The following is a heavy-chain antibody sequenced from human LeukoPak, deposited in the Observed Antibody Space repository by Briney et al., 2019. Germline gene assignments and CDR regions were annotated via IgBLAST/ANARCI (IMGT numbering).Heavy chain of an antibody. CDR2: ISGSGGST. Sequence: GGSLRLSCAASGFTFSSYAMSWVRQAPGKGLEWVSAISGSGGSTYYADSVKGRFTTSRDNSKNTLYLQMNSLRAEDTAVYYCAKDYCSSTSCYTPPPFDYWGQGTLVTVSS. CDR3: AKDYCSSTSCYTPPPFDY. J-gene: IGHJ4*02. V-gene: IGHV3-23*01. D-gene: IGHD2-2*02. CDR1: GFTFSSYA.